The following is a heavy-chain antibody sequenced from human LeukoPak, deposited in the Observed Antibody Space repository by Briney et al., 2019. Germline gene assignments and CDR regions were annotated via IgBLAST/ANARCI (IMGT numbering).Heavy chain of an antibody. D-gene: IGHD3-22*01. CDR1: GGSISSYY. Sequence: SETLSLTCTVAGGSISSYYWSWIRQPPGKGLEWIGYISYSGSTNYDPSLKSRVTISVDTSKNQFSLKLSSVTAADTAVYYCARERTSGYSCYFDYWGQGTLVTVSS. CDR2: ISYSGST. CDR3: ARERTSGYSCYFDY. V-gene: IGHV4-59*01. J-gene: IGHJ4*02.